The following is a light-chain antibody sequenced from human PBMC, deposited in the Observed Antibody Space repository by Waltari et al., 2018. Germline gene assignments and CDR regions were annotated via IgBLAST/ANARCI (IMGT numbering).Light chain of an antibody. CDR2: DAS. Sequence: EIVLTQSPATLSLSPGERATLSCRASQSVSTYLAWYQTKPGQAPRLLIYDASNRATGIPARFSGSGSGTDFTLTISSLEPDDFAVYYCQQRTNGPPVTFGQGTRLDLK. CDR1: QSVSTY. CDR3: QQRTNGPPVT. V-gene: IGKV3-11*01. J-gene: IGKJ5*01.